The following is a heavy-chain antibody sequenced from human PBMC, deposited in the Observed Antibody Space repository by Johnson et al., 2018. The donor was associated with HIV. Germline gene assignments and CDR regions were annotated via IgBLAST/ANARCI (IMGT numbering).Heavy chain of an antibody. CDR2: IYSGGST. CDR3: VRENDSFDL. Sequence: VQLVESGGGVVQPGGSLRLSCAASGFTVSSNYMSWVRQAPGQGLEWVSVIYSGGSTYYADSVKGRFTISRDNARNTLYLQMNTLRAEDTAVYYCVRENDSFDLWGQGTMVTVSS. CDR1: GFTVSSNY. J-gene: IGHJ3*01. V-gene: IGHV3-66*01.